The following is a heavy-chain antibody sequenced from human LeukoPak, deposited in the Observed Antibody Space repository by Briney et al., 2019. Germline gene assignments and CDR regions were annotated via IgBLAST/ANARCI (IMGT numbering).Heavy chain of an antibody. CDR1: GFTFSSYW. CDR2: INQDASDK. V-gene: IGHV3-7*01. J-gene: IGHJ4*02. CDR3: ARDLFSYGANQDDF. Sequence: PGGSLRLSCAASGFTFSSYWMNWVRQAPGKGLEWVANINQDASDKYYVDSVKGRFTISRDNAKRSLYLQMNSLRAEDTAVYYCARDLFSYGANQDDFWGQGTLVTVSS. D-gene: IGHD5-18*01.